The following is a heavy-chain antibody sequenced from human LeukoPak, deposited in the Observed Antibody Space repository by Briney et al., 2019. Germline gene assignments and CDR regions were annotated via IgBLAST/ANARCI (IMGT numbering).Heavy chain of an antibody. V-gene: IGHV1-18*01. CDR3: ARDGPRYYMDV. Sequence: GASVKVSCKASGYTFTSYGISWVRQAPGQGLEWMGWISAYNGNTNYAQKLQGRVTMTTDTSTSTADMELRSLRSDDTAVYYCARDGPRYYMDVWGKGTTVTVSS. J-gene: IGHJ6*03. CDR1: GYTFTSYG. CDR2: ISAYNGNT.